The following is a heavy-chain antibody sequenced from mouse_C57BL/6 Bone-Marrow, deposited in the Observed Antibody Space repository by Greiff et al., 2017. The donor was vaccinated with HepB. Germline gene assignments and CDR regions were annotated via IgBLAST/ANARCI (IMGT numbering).Heavy chain of an antibody. Sequence: VKLQQPGAELVKPGASVKLSCKASGYTFTSYWMQWVKQRPGQGLEWIGEIDPSDSYTNYNQKFKGKATLTVDTSSSTAYMQLSSLTSEDSAVYYCARSLITTVVARDYWYFDVWGTGTTVTVSS. CDR1: GYTFTSYW. CDR3: ARSLITTVVARDYWYFDV. J-gene: IGHJ1*03. D-gene: IGHD1-1*01. V-gene: IGHV1-50*01. CDR2: IDPSDSYT.